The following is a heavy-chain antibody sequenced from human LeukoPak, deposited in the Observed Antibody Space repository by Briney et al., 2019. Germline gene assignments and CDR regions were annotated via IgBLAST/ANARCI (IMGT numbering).Heavy chain of an antibody. Sequence: SETLSLTCTVSNYSIGSNYYWGWIRQPPGKTLEWIGSIYHSGSTCYNPSLKSRVTISVDTSKNQFSLKLSSVTAADTAVYYCARETLIAAAGTVRWFDPWGQGTLVTVSS. CDR2: IYHSGST. CDR1: NYSIGSNYY. V-gene: IGHV4-38-2*02. J-gene: IGHJ5*02. CDR3: ARETLIAAAGTVRWFDP. D-gene: IGHD6-13*01.